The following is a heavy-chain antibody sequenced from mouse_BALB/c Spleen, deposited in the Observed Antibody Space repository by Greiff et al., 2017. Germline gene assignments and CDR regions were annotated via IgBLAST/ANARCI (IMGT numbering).Heavy chain of an antibody. V-gene: IGHV1-87*01. J-gene: IGHJ2*01. CDR2: IYPGDGDT. CDR3: ARLGYLDY. Sequence: QVQLKQSGAELARPGASVKLSCKASGYTFTSYWMQWVKQRPGQGLEWIGAIYPGDGDTRYTQKFKGKATLTVDKSSSTAYMQLSSLTSEDSAVYYCARLGYLDYWGQGTTLTVSS. CDR1: GYTFTSYW.